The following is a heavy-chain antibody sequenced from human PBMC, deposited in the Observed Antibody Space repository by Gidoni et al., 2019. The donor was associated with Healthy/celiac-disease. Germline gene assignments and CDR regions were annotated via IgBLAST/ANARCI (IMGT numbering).Heavy chain of an antibody. D-gene: IGHD6-6*01. CDR2: INPSGGST. Sequence: QVQLVQSGAEVKKPGASVKVSCKASGYTFTSYYMHWVRQAPGQGLEWMGIINPSGGSTSYAQKFQGRVTMTRDTSTSTVYMELSSLRSEDTAVYYCAINEYSRARSILNYYYYYMDVWGKGTTVTVSS. CDR3: AINEYSRARSILNYYYYYMDV. V-gene: IGHV1-46*01. CDR1: GYTFTSYY. J-gene: IGHJ6*03.